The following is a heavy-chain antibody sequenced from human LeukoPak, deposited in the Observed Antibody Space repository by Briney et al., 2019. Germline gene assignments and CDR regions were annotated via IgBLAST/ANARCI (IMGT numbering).Heavy chain of an antibody. V-gene: IGHV3-48*02. CDR3: ARDVYGNYGMDV. D-gene: IGHD2/OR15-2a*01. CDR1: GFTFSSYS. CDR2: ISTSRTI. J-gene: IGHJ6*02. Sequence: GVSLGLSCAASGFTFSSYSMNWVRQAPGKGLEWISYISTSRTIYYADSVRGRFTISRDIVKNLLYLQMNTLRDEDTAVYYCARDVYGNYGMDVWGQGTTVTVSS.